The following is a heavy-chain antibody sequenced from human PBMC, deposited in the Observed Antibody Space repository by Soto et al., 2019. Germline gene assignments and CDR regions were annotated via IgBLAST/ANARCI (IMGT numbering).Heavy chain of an antibody. CDR1: GFTFSSYS. CDR2: ISSSSSTI. D-gene: IGHD2-2*01. J-gene: IGHJ6*03. Sequence: GGSLRLSFAASGFTFSSYSMNWVRQAPGKGLEWVSYISSSSSTIYYADSVKGRFTISRDNAKNSLYLQMNSLRAEDTAVYYCAREATDIVVVPAAMLRYYYYYMDVWGKGTTVTVSS. CDR3: AREATDIVVVPAAMLRYYYYYMDV. V-gene: IGHV3-48*01.